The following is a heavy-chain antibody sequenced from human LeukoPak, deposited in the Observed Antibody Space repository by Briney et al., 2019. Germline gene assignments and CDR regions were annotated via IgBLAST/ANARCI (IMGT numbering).Heavy chain of an antibody. D-gene: IGHD1-26*01. V-gene: IGHV3-23*01. J-gene: IGHJ4*02. CDR1: GFTFSSYG. Sequence: GGSLRLSCAASGFTFSSYGMHWVRQAPGKGLEWVSAISGSGVGTYYADSVKGRFTISRDNSKNTLYLQMNSLRAEDTALYYCAKEERVGVTPPYFDYWGQGTLVTVSS. CDR2: ISGSGVGT. CDR3: AKEERVGVTPPYFDY.